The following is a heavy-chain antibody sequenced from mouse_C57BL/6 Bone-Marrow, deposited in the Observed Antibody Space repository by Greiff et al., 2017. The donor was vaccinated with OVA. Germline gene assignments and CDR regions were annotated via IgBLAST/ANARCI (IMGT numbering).Heavy chain of an antibody. CDR3: ARWGLLTG. CDR2: IYPGDGDT. D-gene: IGHD2-10*01. Sequence: QVQLQQSGPELVKPGASVKISCKASGYAFSSSWMNWVKQRPGKGLEWIGRIYPGDGDTNYNGKFKGKATLTADKSSNTAYLQLSSLTSEDTAIYYCARWGLLTGWGQGTTLTVSS. CDR1: GYAFSSSW. V-gene: IGHV1-82*01. J-gene: IGHJ2*01.